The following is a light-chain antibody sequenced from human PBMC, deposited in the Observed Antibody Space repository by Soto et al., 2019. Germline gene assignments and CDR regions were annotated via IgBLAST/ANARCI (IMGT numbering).Light chain of an antibody. J-gene: IGLJ2*01. CDR2: GNS. CDR3: QSYDTSLRGV. CDR1: SSNIGAGFD. Sequence: QSVLTQPPSMSGAPGQRVTNSCTGSSSNIGAGFDVHWYQQLPGTAPKLLIYGNSNRPSGVPDRFSGSKSGTSASLAITGLQADDEADYYCQSYDTSLRGVFGGGTQLTVL. V-gene: IGLV1-40*01.